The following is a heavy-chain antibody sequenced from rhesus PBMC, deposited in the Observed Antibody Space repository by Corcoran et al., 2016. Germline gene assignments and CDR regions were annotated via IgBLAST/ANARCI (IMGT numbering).Heavy chain of an antibody. V-gene: IGHV4-99*02. CDR3: ARGGWGDFDY. D-gene: IGHD3-34*01. J-gene: IGHJ4*01. CDR1: GYSISSGYY. CDR2: NSGSSGST. Sequence: QVQLQESGPGLVKPSETLSLTCAVSGYSISSGYYWGWIRQPPGKGLAYIGYNSGSSGSTDDNPSLKSRVTMSKDTSKNQFSLKLSAVTAADTAVYYCARGGWGDFDYWGQGVLVTVSS.